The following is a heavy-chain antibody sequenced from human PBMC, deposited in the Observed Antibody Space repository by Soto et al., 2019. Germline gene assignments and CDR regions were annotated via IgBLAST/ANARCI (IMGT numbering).Heavy chain of an antibody. CDR3: AKDRLIIGSSRHHDY. V-gene: IGHV3-23*01. CDR2: ISGSGGST. J-gene: IGHJ4*02. D-gene: IGHD6-6*01. CDR1: GFTFSSYA. Sequence: PGGSLRLSCAASGFTFSSYAMSWVRQAPGKGLEWVSAISGSGGSTYYADSVKGRFTISRDNSKNTLYLQMNSLRAEDTAVYYCAKDRLIIGSSRHHDYWGQGTLVTVSS.